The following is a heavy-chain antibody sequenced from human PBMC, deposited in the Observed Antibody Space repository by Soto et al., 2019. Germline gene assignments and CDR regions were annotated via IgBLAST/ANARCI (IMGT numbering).Heavy chain of an antibody. CDR3: ARDLRWGSENYYPYFDY. V-gene: IGHV3-30-3*01. J-gene: IGHJ4*02. CDR1: GFTFSNCA. CDR2: ISYDVNKI. Sequence: PGGSLRLSCVASGFTFSNCAMHWVRQAPGKGLEWVAVISYDVNKIYYADSVKGRFTISRDNSKNTLYLQMNSLRAEDTSVYYCARDLRWGSENYYPYFDYWGQGTLVTVSS. D-gene: IGHD3-10*01.